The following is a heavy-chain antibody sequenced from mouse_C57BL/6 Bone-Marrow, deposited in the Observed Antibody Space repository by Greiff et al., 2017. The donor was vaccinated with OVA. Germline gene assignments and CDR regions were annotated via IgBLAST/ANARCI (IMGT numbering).Heavy chain of an antibody. V-gene: IGHV14-3*01. CDR1: GFNIKNTY. J-gene: IGHJ3*01. Sequence: EVKVEESVAELVRPGASVKLSCTASGFNIKNTYMHWVKQRPEQGLEWIGRIDPANGNTKYAPKFQGKATITADTSSNTAYLQLSSLTSEDTAIYYCARSGDGYYTDLFAYWGQGTLVTVSA. CDR3: ARSGDGYYTDLFAY. D-gene: IGHD2-3*01. CDR2: IDPANGNT.